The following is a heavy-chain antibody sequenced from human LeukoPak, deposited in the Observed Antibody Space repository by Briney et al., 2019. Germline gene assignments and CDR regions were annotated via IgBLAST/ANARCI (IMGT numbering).Heavy chain of an antibody. V-gene: IGHV1-2*02. D-gene: IGHD3-22*01. Sequence: ASVKVSCKASGYTFTGYYMHWVRQAPGQGLEWMGWINPNSSGTNYAQKFQGRVTMTRDTSISTAYMELSRLRSDDTAVYYCARVAYYDSSGYFDYWGQGTLVTVSS. CDR2: INPNSSGT. J-gene: IGHJ4*02. CDR1: GYTFTGYY. CDR3: ARVAYYDSSGYFDY.